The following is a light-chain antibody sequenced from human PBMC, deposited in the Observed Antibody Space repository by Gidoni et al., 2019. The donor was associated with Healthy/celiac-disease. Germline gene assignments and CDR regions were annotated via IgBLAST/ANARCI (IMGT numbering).Light chain of an antibody. Sequence: AIQMTQSPSSFSASTGDRVTITCRASQGISRYLDWYQQKPGKAPKLLIYAASTLQSGVPSRFSGSGAGTDFTLTISCLQSEDFATYYCQQYYSYPWTFGQGTKVEIK. CDR1: QGISRY. V-gene: IGKV1-8*01. J-gene: IGKJ1*01. CDR2: AAS. CDR3: QQYYSYPWT.